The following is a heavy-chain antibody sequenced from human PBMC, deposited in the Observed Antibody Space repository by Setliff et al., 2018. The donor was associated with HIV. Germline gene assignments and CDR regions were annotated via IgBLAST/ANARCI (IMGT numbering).Heavy chain of an antibody. D-gene: IGHD2-2*01. CDR1: GYSMSSGYY. CDR3: ARHASGPDGPFDY. Sequence: LSETLSLTCGVSGYSMSSGYYWGWIRQPPGKGLEWIGNVYHTGSTYYNPSRKSRVTISVETSKNQFSLKLSSVIAADTAVDYCARHASGPDGPFDYWGQGTLVTVSS. J-gene: IGHJ4*02. CDR2: VYHTGST. V-gene: IGHV4-38-2*01.